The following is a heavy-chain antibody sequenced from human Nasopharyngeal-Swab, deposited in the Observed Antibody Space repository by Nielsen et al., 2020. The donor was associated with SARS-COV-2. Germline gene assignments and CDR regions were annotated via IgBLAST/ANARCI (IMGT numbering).Heavy chain of an antibody. CDR1: GFTFSSYS. Sequence: LSLTCAASGFTFSSYSMSWLRQAPGKGLEWVSTITGNGDTTYYADSVRGRFIISRDNSKSTLDLQMNSLRAEDTAVYYCAKDYDIGYWGQGTLVTVSS. D-gene: IGHD3-9*01. J-gene: IGHJ4*02. CDR2: ITGNGDTT. V-gene: IGHV3-23*01. CDR3: AKDYDIGY.